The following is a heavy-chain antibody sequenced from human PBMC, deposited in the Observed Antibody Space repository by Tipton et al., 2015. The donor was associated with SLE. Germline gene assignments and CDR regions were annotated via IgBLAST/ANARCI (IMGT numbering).Heavy chain of an antibody. D-gene: IGHD1-14*01. J-gene: IGHJ4*02. V-gene: IGHV1-69*17. CDR2: IVPLFGIT. CDR3: AEITPHGDS. Sequence: QLVQSGPEVKKTGSSVKVSCKASGGXFSVYTLTWVRQAPGQGLECMGGIVPLFGITNYTQSFQGRVPITADQPQAIAYMELNSLRYDDTAGYYCAEITPHGDSWCQGSLVTVSS. CDR1: GGXFSVYT.